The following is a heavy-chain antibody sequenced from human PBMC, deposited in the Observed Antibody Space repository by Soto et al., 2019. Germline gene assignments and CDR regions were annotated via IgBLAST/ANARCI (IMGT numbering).Heavy chain of an antibody. D-gene: IGHD3-22*01. V-gene: IGHV5-10-1*01. J-gene: IGHJ3*02. Sequence: GESLKISCKGSGYSFTSYWISWVRQMPGKGLEWMGRIDPSDSYTNYSPSSQGHVTISADKSISTAYLQWSSLKASDTAMYYCASTYYYDSSSYYAFDIWGQGTMVTVSS. CDR1: GYSFTSYW. CDR2: IDPSDSYT. CDR3: ASTYYYDSSSYYAFDI.